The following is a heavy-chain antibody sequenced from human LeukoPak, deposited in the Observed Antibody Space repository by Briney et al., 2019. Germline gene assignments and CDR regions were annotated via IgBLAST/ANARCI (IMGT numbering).Heavy chain of an antibody. V-gene: IGHV4-39*07. CDR3: ARRRGTLLDIVVVLHKYYFDY. D-gene: IGHD2-2*03. Sequence: PSETLSLTCTVSGGSISSGNYYWSWIRQPPGKGLEWIGEINHSGSTNYNPSLKSRVTISVDTSKNQFSLKLSSVTAADTAVYYCARRRGTLLDIVVVLHKYYFDYWGQGTLVTVSS. CDR1: GGSISSGNYY. J-gene: IGHJ4*02. CDR2: INHSGST.